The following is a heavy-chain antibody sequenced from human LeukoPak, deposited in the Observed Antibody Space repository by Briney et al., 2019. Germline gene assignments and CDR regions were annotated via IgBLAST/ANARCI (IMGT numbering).Heavy chain of an antibody. D-gene: IGHD6-13*01. CDR2: ISSSSSYI. CDR1: GFTFSSYS. J-gene: IGHJ4*02. Sequence: GGALRLSCAASGFTFSSYSMNWGRQAPGKGLEGVSSISSSSSYIYYADSVKGRFTISRDNAKNSLYPQMNSLRAEDTAVYYCARGGGLAAADDYWGQGTLVTVSS. CDR3: ARGGGLAAADDY. V-gene: IGHV3-21*01.